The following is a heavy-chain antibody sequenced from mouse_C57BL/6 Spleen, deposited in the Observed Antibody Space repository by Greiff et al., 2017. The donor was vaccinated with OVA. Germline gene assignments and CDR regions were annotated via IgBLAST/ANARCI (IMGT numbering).Heavy chain of an antibody. J-gene: IGHJ3*01. CDR3: ARGSGSWFAY. V-gene: IGHV1-22*01. Sequence: DVQLQESGPELVKPGASVKMSCKASGYTFTDYNMHWVKQSHGKSLEWIGYINPNNGGTSYNQKFKGKAKLTVNKSSSTAYLELRSLTSEDSAVYYCARGSGSWFAYWGQGTLVTVSA. CDR1: GYTFTDYN. CDR2: INPNNGGT. D-gene: IGHD2-2*01.